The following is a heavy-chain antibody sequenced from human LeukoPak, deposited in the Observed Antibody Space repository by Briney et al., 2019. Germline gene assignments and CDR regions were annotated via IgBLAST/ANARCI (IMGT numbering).Heavy chain of an antibody. Sequence: RASVKVSCKASGYTFTSYGISWVRQAPGQGLEWMGWISAYNGNTNYAQKLQGRVTMTTDTSTSTAYMELRSLRSDDTAVYYCARDYYDILTGYHYYYYGMDVWGQGTTVTVSS. CDR3: ARDYYDILTGYHYYYYGMDV. J-gene: IGHJ6*02. CDR1: GYTFTSYG. D-gene: IGHD3-9*01. V-gene: IGHV1-18*01. CDR2: ISAYNGNT.